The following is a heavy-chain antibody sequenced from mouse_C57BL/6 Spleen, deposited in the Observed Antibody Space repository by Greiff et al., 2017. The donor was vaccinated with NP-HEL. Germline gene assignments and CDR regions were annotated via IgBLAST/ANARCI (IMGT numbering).Heavy chain of an antibody. D-gene: IGHD1-1*02. CDR3: ARGEDYGLFAY. V-gene: IGHV1-80*01. CDR2: IYPGDGDT. J-gene: IGHJ3*01. CDR1: GYAFSSYW. Sequence: VEESGASVKISCKASGYAFSSYWMNWVKQRPGKGLEWIGQIYPGDGDTNYNGKFKGKATLTADKSSSTAYMQLSSLTSEDSAVYFCARGEDYGLFAYWGQGTLVTVSA.